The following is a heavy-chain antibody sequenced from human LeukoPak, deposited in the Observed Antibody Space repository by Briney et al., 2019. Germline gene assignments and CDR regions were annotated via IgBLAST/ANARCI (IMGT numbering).Heavy chain of an antibody. Sequence: ETLSLTCAVSGGSISSSNWWSWVRQPPGKGLEWVSSINGRGGSTYYADSVKGRFTIPRDNSKNTLYLQMNSLRAEDTAIYYCANPPTVTSFHYWGQGTLVTVSS. V-gene: IGHV3-23*01. CDR2: INGRGGST. CDR1: GGSISSSN. D-gene: IGHD4-11*01. J-gene: IGHJ4*02. CDR3: ANPPTVTSFHY.